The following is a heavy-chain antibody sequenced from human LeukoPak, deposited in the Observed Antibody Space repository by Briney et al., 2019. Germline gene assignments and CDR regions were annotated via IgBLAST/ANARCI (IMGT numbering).Heavy chain of an antibody. CDR1: GFTFSSYW. CDR3: ARAPPPCSGGSCYSGRYYYYYYYMDV. V-gene: IGHV3-74*01. Sequence: GGSLRLSCAASGFTFSSYWMHWVRQAPGKGLVWVSRINSDGSSTSYADSVKGRFTISRDNAKNSLYLQMNSLRAEDTAVYYCARAPPPCSGGSCYSGRYYYYYYYMDVWGKGTTVTVSS. CDR2: INSDGSST. D-gene: IGHD2-15*01. J-gene: IGHJ6*03.